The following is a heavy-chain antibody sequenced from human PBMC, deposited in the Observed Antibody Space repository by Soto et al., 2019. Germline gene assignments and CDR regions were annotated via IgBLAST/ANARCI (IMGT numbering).Heavy chain of an antibody. CDR3: ESDIGPAGGGARDI. CDR1: GFTFSTHA. D-gene: IGHD2-15*01. Sequence: EVQLLESGGGLVQPGGSLRLSCAASGFTFSTHAMIWVRQAPGKGLNWVSTVDVGGGSTYYTDSVKGRFTVSRDNSKNTVYLQLTTLRDEAKEIYFCESDIGPAGGGARDIWGQGTMVTVS. J-gene: IGHJ3*02. V-gene: IGHV3-23*01. CDR2: VDVGGGST.